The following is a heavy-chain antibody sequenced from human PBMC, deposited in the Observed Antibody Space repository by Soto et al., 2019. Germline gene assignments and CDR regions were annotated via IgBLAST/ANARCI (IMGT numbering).Heavy chain of an antibody. CDR3: ARSKYSISSFDY. CDR1: GFSLSTDDVG. V-gene: IGHV2-5*02. J-gene: IGHJ4*02. D-gene: IGHD6-6*01. CDR2: IYWDDDK. Sequence: GSGPTLVNPTHTLPLTCTFSGFSLSTDDVGVGWLRQPPGKALDWLAVIYWDDDKRYSPSLKSRLTITKDTSKNQVLLTMTNMDPVDTATYFCARSKYSISSFDYWGQGALVTVSS.